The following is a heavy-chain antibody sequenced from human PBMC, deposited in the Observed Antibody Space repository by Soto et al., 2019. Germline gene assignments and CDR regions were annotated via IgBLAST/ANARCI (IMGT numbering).Heavy chain of an antibody. J-gene: IGHJ6*04. Sequence: EVQLVESGGGLVQPGGSLRLSCAASGFTLSGRSMHWVRQAPGKGLVWVSGIDNAGTDSTYADSVKGRFTSSRDNAKNMLYLQMNSLRVEDTAVYYCARGWFSPDVWGKGTMVTVSS. CDR2: IDNAGTDS. V-gene: IGHV3-74*01. D-gene: IGHD3-10*01. CDR3: ARGWFSPDV. CDR1: GFTLSGRS.